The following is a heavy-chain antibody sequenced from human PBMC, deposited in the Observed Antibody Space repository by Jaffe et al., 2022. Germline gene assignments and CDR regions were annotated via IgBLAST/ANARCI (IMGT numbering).Heavy chain of an antibody. CDR3: ARDRRPGLRSKRGDYFDY. V-gene: IGHV3-48*01. D-gene: IGHD4-17*01. Sequence: EVQLVESGGGLVQPGGSLRLSCAASGFTFSSYSMNWVRQAPGKGLEWVSYISSSSSTIYYADSVKGRFTISRDNAKNSLYLQMNSLRAEDTAVYYCARDRRPGLRSKRGDYFDYWGQGTLVTVSS. J-gene: IGHJ4*02. CDR1: GFTFSSYS. CDR2: ISSSSSTI.